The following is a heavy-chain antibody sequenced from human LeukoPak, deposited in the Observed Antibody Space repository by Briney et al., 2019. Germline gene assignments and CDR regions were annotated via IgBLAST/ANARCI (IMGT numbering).Heavy chain of an antibody. CDR3: VRDDGNRTGSTYYDAFDI. Sequence: PGGSLRLSCLASGLTFKKYWRIWVRQTPGKGVGWVANVNREGNEKHYVDSVEGRFAISRDNAKNSLYLQMNSLRNEDTAVYYCVRDDGNRTGSTYYDAFDIWGQGTLVTVSS. CDR1: GLTFKKYW. J-gene: IGHJ3*02. CDR2: VNREGNEK. V-gene: IGHV3-7*03. D-gene: IGHD2/OR15-2a*01.